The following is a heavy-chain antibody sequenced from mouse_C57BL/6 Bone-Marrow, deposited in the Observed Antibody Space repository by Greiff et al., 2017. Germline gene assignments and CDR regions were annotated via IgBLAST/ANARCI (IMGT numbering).Heavy chain of an antibody. CDR1: GYTFTSYW. V-gene: IGHV1-72*01. J-gene: IGHJ1*03. CDR3: ARWFIKGYFDV. D-gene: IGHD1-1*01. CDR2: IDPNSGGT. Sequence: QVQLQQPGAELVKPGASVKLSCKASGYTFTSYWMHWVKQRPGRGLEWIGRIDPNSGGTKYNEKFKGKATLTVDKPSSTAYMQLSSRTSEDSAVYDCARWFIKGYFDVWGTGTTVTVSS.